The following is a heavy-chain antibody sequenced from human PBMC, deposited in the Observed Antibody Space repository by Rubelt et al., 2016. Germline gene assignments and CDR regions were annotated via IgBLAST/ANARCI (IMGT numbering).Heavy chain of an antibody. V-gene: IGHV3-9*01. CDR3: AKDTRLDYYDSSGYYSY. CDR2: ISWNSGSI. Sequence: EVQLVESGGGLVQPGRSLRLSCAASGFTFDDYAMHWVRQAPGKGLEWVSGISWNSGSIGYADSVKGRFTISRDNAKNSLYLQMNSLRAEDTALYYCAKDTRLDYYDSSGYYSYWGQGTLVTVSS. D-gene: IGHD3-22*01. CDR1: GFTFDDYA. J-gene: IGHJ4*02.